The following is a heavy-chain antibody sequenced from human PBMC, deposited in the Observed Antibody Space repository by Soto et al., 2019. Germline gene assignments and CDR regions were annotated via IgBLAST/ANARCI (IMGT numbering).Heavy chain of an antibody. J-gene: IGHJ3*01. CDR1: GFTFSDHF. CDR2: MTPSGSSR. D-gene: IGHD1-26*01. V-gene: IGHV3-11*01. Sequence: QVQLVESGGDLVKPGGSLRLSCAASGFTFSDHFMSWIRQAPGKGLEWISYMTPSGSSRSYAESVKRRVTISTNNAKNSMYLQMNSQRGDDTGVYSCAREFSGNYFTFDLWGQGTMVTVSS. CDR3: AREFSGNYFTFDL.